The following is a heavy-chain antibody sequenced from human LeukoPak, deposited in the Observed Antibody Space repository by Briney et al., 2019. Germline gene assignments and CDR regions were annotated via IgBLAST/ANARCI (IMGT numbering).Heavy chain of an antibody. Sequence: GASVKVSCKASGYTFTSYDINWVRQATGQGLEWMGWMNPNSGNTGYAQKFQGKVTMTSNTSISTAYMELSSLRSEDTAVYYCARGPPYCSSTSCRKTKSYGMDVWGQGTTVTVSS. CDR2: MNPNSGNT. CDR3: ARGPPYCSSTSCRKTKSYGMDV. D-gene: IGHD2-2*01. CDR1: GYTFTSYD. J-gene: IGHJ6*02. V-gene: IGHV1-8*01.